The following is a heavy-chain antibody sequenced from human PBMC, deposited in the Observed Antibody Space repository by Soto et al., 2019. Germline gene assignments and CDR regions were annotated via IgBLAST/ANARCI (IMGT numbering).Heavy chain of an antibody. CDR2: ISSSSSTI. CDR1: GFTFSSYS. V-gene: IGHV3-48*01. J-gene: IGHJ4*02. D-gene: IGHD2-8*01. CDR3: SIGGRGYMLTPIDY. Sequence: DVQLVESGGGLVQPGGSLRLSCAASGFTFSSYSMNWVRQAPGKGLEWVSYISSSSSTIYYADSVKGRFTISRDNAKNSLYLQMNSLRAEDTAVYYCSIGGRGYMLTPIDYWGQGTLVTVSS.